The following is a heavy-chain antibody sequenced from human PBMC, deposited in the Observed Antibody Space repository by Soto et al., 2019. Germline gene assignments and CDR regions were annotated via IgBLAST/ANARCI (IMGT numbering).Heavy chain of an antibody. CDR1: GFTFSSYG. CDR2: ISYDGSNK. CDR3: AKDRRITGTTYDMDV. V-gene: IGHV3-30*18. Sequence: GGSLRLSCAASGFTFSSYGMHLVRQAPGKGLEWVAVISYDGSNKYYADSVKGRFTISRDNSKNTLYLQMNSLRAEDTAVYYCAKDRRITGTTYDMDVWGQGTTVTVSS. D-gene: IGHD1-7*01. J-gene: IGHJ6*02.